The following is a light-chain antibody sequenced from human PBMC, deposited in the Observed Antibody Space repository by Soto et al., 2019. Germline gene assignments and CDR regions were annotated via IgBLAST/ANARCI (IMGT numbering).Light chain of an antibody. CDR2: EVS. V-gene: IGLV2-14*01. J-gene: IGLJ1*01. CDR3: SSYTSTSTEV. CDR1: SSDVGGYNY. Sequence: QFALTQPASVSGSPGQSITISCTGTSSDVGGYNYVSWYQQHPGKAPKLMIYEVSNRPSGVSNRFSGSKSGNTASLTISGLQAEDQADYYCSSYTSTSTEVFGTGLQVAVL.